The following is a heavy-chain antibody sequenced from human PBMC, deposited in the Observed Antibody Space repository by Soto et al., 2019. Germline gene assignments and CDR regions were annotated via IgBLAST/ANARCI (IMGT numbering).Heavy chain of an antibody. CDR1: GGSFSGYY. Sequence: SETLSLTCAVYGGSFSGYYWSWIRQPPGKGLEWIGEINHSGSTNYNPSLKSRVTISVDTSKNQFSLKLSSVTAADTAVYYCARHRIMITFGGVIANGDYGMDVWGQGTTVTVSS. D-gene: IGHD3-16*02. CDR3: ARHRIMITFGGVIANGDYGMDV. CDR2: INHSGST. V-gene: IGHV4-34*01. J-gene: IGHJ6*02.